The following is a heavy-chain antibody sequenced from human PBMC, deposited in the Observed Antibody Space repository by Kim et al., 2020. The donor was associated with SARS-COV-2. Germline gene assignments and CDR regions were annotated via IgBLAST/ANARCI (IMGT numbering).Heavy chain of an antibody. CDR2: SRNKANSYTT. D-gene: IGHD3-10*01. Sequence: GGSLRLSCAASGFTFSDHYMDWVRQAPGKGLEWIGRSRNKANSYTTEYAASVTGRFTISRDDSKHSLCLQMNSLKTEDTAVFYCVTCSGSGSYFRYYYY. CDR1: GFTFSDHY. V-gene: IGHV3-72*01. J-gene: IGHJ6*01. CDR3: VTCSGSGSYFRYYYY.